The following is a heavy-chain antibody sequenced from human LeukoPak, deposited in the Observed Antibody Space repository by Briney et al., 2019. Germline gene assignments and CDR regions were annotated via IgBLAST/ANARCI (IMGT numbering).Heavy chain of an antibody. V-gene: IGHV1-69*10. CDR2: IIPILGIA. Sequence: SVKVSCKASGGTFSSYTINWVRQAPGQGLEWMGGIIPILGIANYAQKFQGRVTITADKSTSTAYMELSSLRSEDTAVYYCARDYYDSSGYIPNGAFDIWGQGTMVTVSS. CDR1: GGTFSSYT. J-gene: IGHJ3*02. CDR3: ARDYYDSSGYIPNGAFDI. D-gene: IGHD3-22*01.